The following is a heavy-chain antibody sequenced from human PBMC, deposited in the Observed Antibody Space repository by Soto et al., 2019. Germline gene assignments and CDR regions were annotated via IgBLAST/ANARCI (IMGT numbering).Heavy chain of an antibody. D-gene: IGHD6-6*01. CDR3: AKRAYSSSSGSNFDY. CDR1: GFTFSSYA. J-gene: IGHJ4*02. Sequence: GGSLRLSCASSGFTFSSYAMSWVRQAPGKGLEWVSAISGSGGSTYYADSVEGRFTISRDNSKNTLYLQMNSLRAEDTAVYYCAKRAYSSSSGSNFDYWGQGTLVTVSS. V-gene: IGHV3-23*01. CDR2: ISGSGGST.